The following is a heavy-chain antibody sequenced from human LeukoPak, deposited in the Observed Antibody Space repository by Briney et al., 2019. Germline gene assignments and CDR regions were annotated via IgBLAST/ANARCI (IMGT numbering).Heavy chain of an antibody. J-gene: IGHJ2*01. Sequence: SETLSLTCTVSGGSISGYYYNWIRQPPGKGLEWIGYTYYSGSTNYNPSLKSRVTISVDTSKNQFSLKLRFVTAADTAVYYCARGVKIEYSSSSRNWYFDLWGRGTLVTVSS. V-gene: IGHV4-59*08. CDR1: GGSISGYY. CDR2: TYYSGST. D-gene: IGHD6-6*01. CDR3: ARGVKIEYSSSSRNWYFDL.